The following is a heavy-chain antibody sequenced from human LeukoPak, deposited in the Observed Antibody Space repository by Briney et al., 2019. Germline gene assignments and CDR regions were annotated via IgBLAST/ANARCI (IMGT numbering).Heavy chain of an antibody. J-gene: IGHJ4*02. CDR2: IYWDDDK. CDR3: AHRLTGYNSNWYHGYFDY. Sequence: SGPTLVNPTQTLTLTCTFSGFSLSTSGVGVGWIRQPPGKALEWLTLIYWDDDKRYSPSLKSRLTVTKDISKSQVVLTLTNMDPVDTATYYCAHRLTGYNSNWYHGYFDYWGQGTLVTVSS. V-gene: IGHV2-5*02. CDR1: GFSLSTSGVG. D-gene: IGHD6-13*01.